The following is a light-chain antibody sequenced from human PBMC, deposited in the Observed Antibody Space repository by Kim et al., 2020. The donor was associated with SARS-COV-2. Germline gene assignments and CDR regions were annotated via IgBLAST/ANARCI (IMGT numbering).Light chain of an antibody. V-gene: IGLV3-1*01. Sequence: SYELTQAPSVSVSPGQTASITCSGDKLGNKXACWYQQRPGQSPVLVIYQDSKRPSGIPERFSGSNSGNTATLTISGTQAMDEADYYCQAWDSSTVV. CDR3: QAWDSSTVV. J-gene: IGLJ2*01. CDR2: QDS. CDR1: KLGNKX.